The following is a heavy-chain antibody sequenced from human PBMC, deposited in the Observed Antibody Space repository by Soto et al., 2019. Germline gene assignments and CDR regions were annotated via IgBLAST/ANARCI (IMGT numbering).Heavy chain of an antibody. CDR3: AKREQEMAIDY. V-gene: IGHV3-30*18. D-gene: IGHD6-13*01. Sequence: GRSLRLSCAASGFTFSSYGMHWVRQAPGKGLEWVAVISYDGSNKYYADSVKGRFTISRDNSKNTLYLQMNSLRAEDTAVYYCAKREQEMAIDYWGQGNLVTVSS. CDR1: GFTFSSYG. J-gene: IGHJ4*02. CDR2: ISYDGSNK.